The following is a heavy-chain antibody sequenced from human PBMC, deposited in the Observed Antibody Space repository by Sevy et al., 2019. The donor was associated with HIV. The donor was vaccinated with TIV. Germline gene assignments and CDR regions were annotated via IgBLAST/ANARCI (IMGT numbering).Heavy chain of an antibody. CDR2: MNPNSANT. J-gene: IGHJ6*02. Sequence: ASVKVSCKASGYTFTSYDINWVRQATGRGLEWMGWMNPNSANTGYAQKFQGRVTMTRNTSISTAYMELSSLRSEDTAVYYCARGRLYYYDSSGYYSYYYYYYGMDVWGQGTTVTVSS. V-gene: IGHV1-8*01. CDR1: GYTFTSYD. D-gene: IGHD3-22*01. CDR3: ARGRLYYYDSSGYYSYYYYYYGMDV.